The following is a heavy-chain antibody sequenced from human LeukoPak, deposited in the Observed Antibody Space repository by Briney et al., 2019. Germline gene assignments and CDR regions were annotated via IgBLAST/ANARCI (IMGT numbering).Heavy chain of an antibody. J-gene: IGHJ4*02. D-gene: IGHD6-13*01. V-gene: IGHV3-21*01. CDR1: GFTFSSYS. CDR2: ISSSSSYI. CDR3: ARVRWGHSSSWEVPFDY. Sequence: GGSLRLSCAASGFTFSSYSMNWVRQAPGKGLEWVSSISSSSSYIYYADSVKGRFTISRDNAKNSLYLQMNSLRAEDTAVYYCARVRWGHSSSWEVPFDYWGQGTLVTVSS.